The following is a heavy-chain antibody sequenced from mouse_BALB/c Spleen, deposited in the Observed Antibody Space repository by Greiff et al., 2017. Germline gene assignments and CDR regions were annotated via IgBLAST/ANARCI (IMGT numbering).Heavy chain of an antibody. D-gene: IGHD1-1*01. CDR3: ARNVWIVYGSSFPFAY. CDR2: SRNTANDYTT. V-gene: IGHV7-1*02. CDR1: GFTFSDFY. Sequence: EVKLMESGGGLVQPGGSLRLSCTTSGFTFSDFYMEWVRPPPGKRLEWIAASRNTANDYTTEYSASVKGRFIVSNDTSQSILYLQMNALLAEATAFYYCARNVWIVYGSSFPFAYWGQGTLVTVS. J-gene: IGHJ3*01.